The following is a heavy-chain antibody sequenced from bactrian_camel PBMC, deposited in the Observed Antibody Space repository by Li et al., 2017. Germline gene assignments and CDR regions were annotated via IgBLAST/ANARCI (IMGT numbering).Heavy chain of an antibody. Sequence: HVQLVESGGGPVQAGGSLRLSCAASGYTKNYCMGWFRQAPGKGREGVAHIDRYGSINYADSAKGRFTASKDNAKNTLYLQMNSLKPEDTAMYYCAAHESWRNCYSNSWSPGYWGQGT. CDR2: IDRYGSI. J-gene: IGHJ6*01. D-gene: IGHD3*01. V-gene: IGHV3S9*01. CDR1: GYTKNYC. CDR3: AAHESWRNCYSNSWSPGY.